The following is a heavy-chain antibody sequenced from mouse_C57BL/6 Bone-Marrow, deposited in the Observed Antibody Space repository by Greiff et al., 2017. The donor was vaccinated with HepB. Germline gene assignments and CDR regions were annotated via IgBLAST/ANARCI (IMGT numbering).Heavy chain of an antibody. CDR2: ISDGGSYT. V-gene: IGHV5-4*01. CDR1: GFTFSSYA. J-gene: IGHJ1*03. Sequence: EVQRVESGGGLVKPGGSLKLSCAASGFTFSSYAMSWVRQTPEKRLEWVATISDGGSYTYYPDNVKGRFTISRDNAKNNLYLQMSHLQSEDTAMYYCAREYFDVWGTGTTVTVSS. CDR3: AREYFDV.